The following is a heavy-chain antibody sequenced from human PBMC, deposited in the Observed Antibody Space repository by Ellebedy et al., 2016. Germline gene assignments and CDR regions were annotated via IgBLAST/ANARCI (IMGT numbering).Heavy chain of an antibody. Sequence: GGSLRLSXAASGFNFHEYTMHWFRQAPGKGLEWVSLISWNGGSTYYADSVKGRFTISRDKSRNSLYLQMNSLRTEDTALYYCAKDRYEFWSGYYLTDYWGQGTLVTVSS. V-gene: IGHV3-43*01. J-gene: IGHJ4*02. CDR2: ISWNGGST. CDR3: AKDRYEFWSGYYLTDY. CDR1: GFNFHEYT. D-gene: IGHD3-3*01.